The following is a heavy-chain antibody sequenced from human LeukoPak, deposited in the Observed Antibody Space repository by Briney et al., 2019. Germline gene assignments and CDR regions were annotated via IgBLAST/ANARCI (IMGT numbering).Heavy chain of an antibody. CDR2: INHSGST. CDR3: ARGSGYSYGYSYYYYYMDV. V-gene: IGHV4-34*01. Sequence: SETLSLTCAVYGGSFSGYYWSWIRQPPGKGLEWIGEINHSGSTNYNPSLKSRVTISVDTSKNQFSLKLSSVTAADTAVYYCARGSGYSYGYSYYYYYMDVWGKGTTVTVSS. CDR1: GGSFSGYY. D-gene: IGHD5-18*01. J-gene: IGHJ6*03.